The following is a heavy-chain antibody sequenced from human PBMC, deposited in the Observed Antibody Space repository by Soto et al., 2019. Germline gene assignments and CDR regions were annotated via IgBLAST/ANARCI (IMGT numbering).Heavy chain of an antibody. J-gene: IGHJ2*01. Sequence: EVRLLESGGGLVQPGGSLRLSCAASGLTFRNYAMGWVRQAPGKGLEWVSAITATGDRAQYIDSVRGRFTISRDNSQNTLYMQMNSLRAEDTAVYYCAKDLRGPEAGTWYFDLWGRGSLVTVSS. CDR3: AKDLRGPEAGTWYFDL. V-gene: IGHV3-23*01. CDR1: GLTFRNYA. CDR2: ITATGDRA. D-gene: IGHD6-13*01.